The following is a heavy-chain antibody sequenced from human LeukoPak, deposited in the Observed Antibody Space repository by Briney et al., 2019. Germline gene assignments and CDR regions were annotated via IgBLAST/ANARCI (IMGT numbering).Heavy chain of an antibody. V-gene: IGHV1-2*06. CDR1: GYTFTGYY. J-gene: IGHJ4*02. Sequence: ASVKVSCKASGYTFTGYYMHWVRQAPGQGLEWMGRINPNSGGTNYAQKFQGRVTMTRDTSISTAYMELSRLRSDDTAVYYCARGHPAYYYDSSGYSVAYWGQGTLVTVSS. D-gene: IGHD3-22*01. CDR2: INPNSGGT. CDR3: ARGHPAYYYDSSGYSVAY.